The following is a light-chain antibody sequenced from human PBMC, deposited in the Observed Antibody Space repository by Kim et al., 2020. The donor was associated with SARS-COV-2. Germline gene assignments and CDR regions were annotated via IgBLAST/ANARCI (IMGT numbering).Light chain of an antibody. CDR2: AAS. Sequence: DIQLTQSPSFLSASVGDRVTITCRASQGINKYLAWYQQKPGKAPNLLISAASTLQSGVPSRFSGSGSGTEFTLTISTLQPEDFATYYCQQLHSYPLTFGGGTKVDIK. CDR3: QQLHSYPLT. J-gene: IGKJ4*01. CDR1: QGINKY. V-gene: IGKV1-9*01.